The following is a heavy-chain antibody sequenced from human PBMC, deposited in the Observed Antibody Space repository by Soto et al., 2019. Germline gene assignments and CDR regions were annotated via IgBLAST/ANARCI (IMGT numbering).Heavy chain of an antibody. CDR1: GGSFSRYA. CDR3: ARDAQGERTGMDV. Sequence: SVKVSCKASGGSFSRYATNWVRQAPGQGLEWMGRIIPVSGTAEYAQRFQGRVTITADHTTTTAYMELSSLRSDDTAVYYCARDAQGERTGMDVWSQGTTVTVSS. CDR2: IIPVSGTA. D-gene: IGHD1-26*01. V-gene: IGHV1-69*13. J-gene: IGHJ6*02.